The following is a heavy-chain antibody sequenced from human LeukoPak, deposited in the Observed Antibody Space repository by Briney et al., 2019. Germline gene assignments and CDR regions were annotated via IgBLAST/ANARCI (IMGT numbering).Heavy chain of an antibody. V-gene: IGHV4-59*08. Sequence: SETLSLTCTVSSGSISSYYWSWLRQPPGKGLEWIGYIYYSGSTNYNPSLKSRLTISVDTSKNQFSLKLSSVTAADTAVYYCARQGIQLWLPFDYWGQGTLVTVSS. CDR3: ARQGIQLWLPFDY. CDR2: IYYSGST. J-gene: IGHJ4*02. D-gene: IGHD5-18*01. CDR1: SGSISSYY.